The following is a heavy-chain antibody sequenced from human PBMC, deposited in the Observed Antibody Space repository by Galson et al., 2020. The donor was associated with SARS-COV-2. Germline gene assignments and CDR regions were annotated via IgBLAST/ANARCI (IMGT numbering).Heavy chain of an antibody. Sequence: ASVTVSCKASGYTFTGYYMHWVRQAPGQGLEWMGWINPNSGGTNYAQKFQGRVTMTRDTPISTAYMELSRLRADDTAVYYCARGVRAASYYYYYMDVWGKGTTVTISS. CDR2: INPNSGGT. J-gene: IGHJ6*03. V-gene: IGHV1-2*02. D-gene: IGHD2-15*01. CDR3: ARGVRAASYYYYYMDV. CDR1: GYTFTGYY.